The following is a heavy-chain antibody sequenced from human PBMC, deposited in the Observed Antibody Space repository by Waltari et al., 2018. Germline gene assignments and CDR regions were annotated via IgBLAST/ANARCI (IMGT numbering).Heavy chain of an antibody. CDR2: ISGSAVST. V-gene: IGHV3-23*04. CDR1: GFTFTTYA. J-gene: IGHJ4*02. CDR3: AKETFYYDDKGYPPLDS. D-gene: IGHD3-22*01. Sequence: EAQLVESGGGLVQPGGSLRLSCAASGFTFTTYAMTWIRQAPGKGLEWVSSISGSAVSTWYADSVKGRFTVSRDSSNNTLYLQMNSLRAEDSAVYYCAKETFYYDDKGYPPLDSWGQGTLVTVSS.